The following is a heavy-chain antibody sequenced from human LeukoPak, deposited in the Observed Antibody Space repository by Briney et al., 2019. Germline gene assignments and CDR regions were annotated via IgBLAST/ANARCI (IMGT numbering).Heavy chain of an antibody. CDR2: ISSSSSYI. CDR1: GFTFSSYS. D-gene: IGHD2-2*02. Sequence: GGSLRLSCAASGFTFSSYSMNWVRQAPGKGLEWVSSISSSSSYIYYADSVKGRFTISRDNSKNTLYLQMNSLRAEDTAVYYCARDPRYCSSTSCSTSYYYYGMDVWGQGTTVTVSS. V-gene: IGHV3-21*04. CDR3: ARDPRYCSSTSCSTSYYYYGMDV. J-gene: IGHJ6*02.